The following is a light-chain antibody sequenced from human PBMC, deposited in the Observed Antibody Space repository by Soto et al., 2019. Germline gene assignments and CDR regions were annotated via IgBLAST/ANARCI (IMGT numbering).Light chain of an antibody. CDR3: QQYGSSWT. CDR1: QSVSSN. CDR2: GAS. V-gene: IGKV3-20*01. J-gene: IGKJ1*01. Sequence: VLTQSPGTLSLSPGERATLSCRASQSVSSNLAWYQQKPGQAPRRLIYGASTRATGIPARFSGSGSGTEFTLTISRLEPEDFAVYYCQQYGSSWTFGQGTKVDIK.